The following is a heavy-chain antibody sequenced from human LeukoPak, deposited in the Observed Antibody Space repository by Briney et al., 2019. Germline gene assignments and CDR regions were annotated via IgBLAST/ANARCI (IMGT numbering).Heavy chain of an antibody. V-gene: IGHV4-4*07. CDR3: ARAIPPKREFDY. Sequence: SETLSLTCSVSGGSVNTYYWSWIRQSAGKGLEWVGRISITEGTNYNPSLKSRVTISVGRSKNQFSLKLSSVTAADTAVYYCARAIPPKREFDYWGQGTLVTVYS. J-gene: IGHJ4*02. CDR1: GGSVNTYY. CDR2: ISITEGT.